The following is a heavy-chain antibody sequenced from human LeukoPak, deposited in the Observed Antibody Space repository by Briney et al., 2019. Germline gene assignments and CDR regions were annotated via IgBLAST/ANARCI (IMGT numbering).Heavy chain of an antibody. D-gene: IGHD2-8*01. CDR3: ARDRCTNGVCYLLEG. Sequence: ASGKVSCKASGYTFTSYYMHWVRQAPGQGLEWMGIINPSGGSTSYAQKFQGRVTMTRDTSTSTVYMELSSLRSEDTAVYYCARDRCTNGVCYLLEGWGQGTLVTVSP. CDR1: GYTFTSYY. V-gene: IGHV1-46*01. CDR2: INPSGGST. J-gene: IGHJ4*02.